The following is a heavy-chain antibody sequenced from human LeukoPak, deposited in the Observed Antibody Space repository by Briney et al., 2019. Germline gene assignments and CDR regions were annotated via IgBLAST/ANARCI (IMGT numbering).Heavy chain of an antibody. V-gene: IGHV4-59*01. CDR3: ARDGRAGSLFAY. Sequence: SETLSLTCSISGDSTTNYYYTWIRQSPGKGLEWLAYVYKSGRIDYNASLRSRLTVSIDRSKTQVSLRLRSVTAADTAVYYCARDGRAGSLFAYWGQGTLVTVSS. J-gene: IGHJ4*02. CDR2: VYKSGRI. D-gene: IGHD6-19*01. CDR1: GDSTTNYY.